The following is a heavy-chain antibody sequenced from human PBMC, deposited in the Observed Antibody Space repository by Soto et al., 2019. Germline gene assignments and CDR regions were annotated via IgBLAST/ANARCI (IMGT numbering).Heavy chain of an antibody. J-gene: IGHJ4*02. CDR2: SYSDGRT. V-gene: IGHV3-53*01. Sequence: GGSLRLSCVASGFTVSRNYMSWVRQAPGKGLEWVSVSYSDGRTDYADSVKGRFTISRDNSRNTLYLQMNSLTAEDSAVYYCARARDSYNFLYEPTWGQGTLVTVSS. CDR1: GFTVSRNY. CDR3: ARARDSYNFLYEPT. D-gene: IGHD5-12*01.